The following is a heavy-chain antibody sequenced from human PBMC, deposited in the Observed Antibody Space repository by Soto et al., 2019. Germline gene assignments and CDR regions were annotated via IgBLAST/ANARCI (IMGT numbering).Heavy chain of an antibody. J-gene: IGHJ4*02. D-gene: IGHD3-22*01. CDR2: IGTTGDT. V-gene: IGHV3-13*04. CDR3: ARAIGPTLFDY. Sequence: PGGSLRLSCSASGFTFSSCDMHWVRQGTGKGLEWVSAIGTTGDTYYAGSVKGRFTISRENAKNSLYLQMNSLRAGDTAIYFCARAIGPTLFDYWGQGTLVTVSS. CDR1: GFTFSSCD.